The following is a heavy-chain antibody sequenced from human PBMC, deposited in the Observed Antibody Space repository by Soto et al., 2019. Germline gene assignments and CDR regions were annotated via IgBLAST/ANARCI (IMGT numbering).Heavy chain of an antibody. CDR3: VXDXXXXXXXXGXXGIDY. CDR2: IIPLLDIT. CDR1: GGTFSNDI. J-gene: IGHJ4*02. V-gene: IGHV1-69*02. Sequence: QVQVVQSGAEVKKPGSSVKVSCKASGGTFSNDIITWVRQAPGQGLEWMGRIIPLLDITNYAQKFQGRVTITADKSTSTAYMELNSLRSEDTAVYYCVXDXXXXXXXXGXXGIDYWGQGTLVTVSS.